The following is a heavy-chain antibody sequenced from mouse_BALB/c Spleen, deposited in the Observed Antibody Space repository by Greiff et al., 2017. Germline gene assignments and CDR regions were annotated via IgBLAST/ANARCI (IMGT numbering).Heavy chain of an antibody. V-gene: IGHV1S22*01. D-gene: IGHD2-1*01. CDR3: TSDGNYFPMDY. Sequence: LQQPGSELVRPGASVKLSCKASGYTFTSYWMHWVKQRHGQGLEWIGNIYPGSGSTNYDEKFKSKGTLTVDTSSSTAYMHLSSLTSEDSAVYYCTSDGNYFPMDYWGQGTSVTVSS. CDR1: GYTFTSYW. J-gene: IGHJ4*01. CDR2: IYPGSGST.